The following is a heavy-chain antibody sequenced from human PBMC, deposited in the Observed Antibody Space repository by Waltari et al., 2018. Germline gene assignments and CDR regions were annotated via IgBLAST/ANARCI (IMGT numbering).Heavy chain of an antibody. CDR1: GFIFGSHG. J-gene: IGHJ4*02. CDR2: IRYDGHNK. V-gene: IGHV3-30*02. D-gene: IGHD3-22*01. Sequence: QVQLVESGGGVVQPGGSLRLSCAASGFIFGSHGMHWVRQAPGKGLEWWAFIRYDGHNKYYADSVKGRCTISRDNPKNTLYLQMDSLGPEDTALYYCARGDSSAYLDNWGQGTQVTVSS. CDR3: ARGDSSAYLDN.